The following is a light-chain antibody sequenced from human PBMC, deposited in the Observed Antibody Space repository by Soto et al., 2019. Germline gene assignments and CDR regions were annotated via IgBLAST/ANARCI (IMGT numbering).Light chain of an antibody. J-gene: IGKJ1*01. V-gene: IGKV1-5*01. CDR3: QQYETFSGT. Sequence: QMTQSPSTLSASVGYPVTVTCRASQSVSGWLAWYQQKQGEAPKLLIYDDSALPRGFPSRFSGSGSGTKFTLTIASLQPDDFATYYCQQYETFSGTFGPGTKV. CDR1: QSVSGW. CDR2: DDS.